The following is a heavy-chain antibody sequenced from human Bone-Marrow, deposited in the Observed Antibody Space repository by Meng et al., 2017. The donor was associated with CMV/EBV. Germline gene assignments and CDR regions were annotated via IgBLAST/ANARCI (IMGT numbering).Heavy chain of an antibody. V-gene: IGHV3-21*01. CDR1: GFTFSSYS. D-gene: IGHD4-11*01. CDR2: ISSSSSYI. J-gene: IGHJ4*02. Sequence: GESLKISCAASGFTFSSYSMNWVRQAPGKGLEWVSSISSSSSYIYYADSVKGRFTISRDNSKNTLYLQMNSLRAEDTAVYYCARDPTDSNYGGYWGQGTLVTVSS. CDR3: ARDPTDSNYGGY.